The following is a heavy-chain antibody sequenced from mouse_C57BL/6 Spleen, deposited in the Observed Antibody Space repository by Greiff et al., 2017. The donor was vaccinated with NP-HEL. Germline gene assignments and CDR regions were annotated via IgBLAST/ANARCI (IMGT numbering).Heavy chain of an antibody. CDR1: GFNIKNTY. CDR2: IDPANGNT. V-gene: IGHV14-3*01. J-gene: IGHJ3*01. CDR3: ARPYYGYDREFAY. D-gene: IGHD2-9*01. Sequence: EVKLQESVAELVRPGASVKLSCTASGFNIKNTYMHWVKQRPEQGLEWIGRIDPANGNTKYAPKFQGKATITADTSSNTAYLQLSSLTSEDTAIYYCARPYYGYDREFAYWGQGTLVTVSA.